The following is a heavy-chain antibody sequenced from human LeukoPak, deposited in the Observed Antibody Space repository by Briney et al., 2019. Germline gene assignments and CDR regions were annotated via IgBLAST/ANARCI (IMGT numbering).Heavy chain of an antibody. Sequence: PGGSLRLSCAASGFTFDDYAMHWVRQAPGKGLEWVSGISWNSGSIGYADSVKGRFTISRDNAKNSLYLQMDSLRAEDTALYYCAKGRQPYSGYDSYFDYWGQGTLVTVSS. CDR1: GFTFDDYA. V-gene: IGHV3-9*01. CDR2: ISWNSGSI. J-gene: IGHJ4*02. D-gene: IGHD5-12*01. CDR3: AKGRQPYSGYDSYFDY.